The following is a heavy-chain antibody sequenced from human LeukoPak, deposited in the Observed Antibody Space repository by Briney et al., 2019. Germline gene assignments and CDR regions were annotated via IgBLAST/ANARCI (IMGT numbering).Heavy chain of an antibody. Sequence: PSETLSLTCTVSGGSISSSSYYWGWIRQPPGKGLEWIGSIYYSGSTYYNPSLKSRVTISVDTSQNQFSLKLSSVTAADTAVYYCAREREWIQLPAMRSYYYMDVWGRGTTVTVSS. D-gene: IGHD5-18*01. CDR2: IYYSGST. CDR1: GGSISSSSYY. CDR3: AREREWIQLPAMRSYYYMDV. V-gene: IGHV4-39*07. J-gene: IGHJ6*03.